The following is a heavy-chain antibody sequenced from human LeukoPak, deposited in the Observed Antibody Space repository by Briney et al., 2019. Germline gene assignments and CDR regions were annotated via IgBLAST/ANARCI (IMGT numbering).Heavy chain of an antibody. CDR2: IYGGGST. V-gene: IGHV3-53*04. Sequence: GGSLRLSCAASGFTVFSNYMSWVRQAPGEGLEWVSVIYGGGSTYYADSVKGRFTISRHNSKSTLYLEMNSLRPEDTAVCYCARLYGDSYFDYWGQGTLVTVSS. CDR3: ARLYGDSYFDY. J-gene: IGHJ4*02. CDR1: GFTVFSNY. D-gene: IGHD4-17*01.